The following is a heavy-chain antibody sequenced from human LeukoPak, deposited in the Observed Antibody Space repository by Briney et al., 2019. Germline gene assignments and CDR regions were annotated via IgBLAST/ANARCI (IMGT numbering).Heavy chain of an antibody. CDR2: ISYDGSNK. V-gene: IGHV3-30*18. D-gene: IGHD5-12*01. CDR1: GFTFSSYG. Sequence: GGSLRLSCAASGFTFSSYGMHWVRQAPGKGLEWVAVISYDGSNKYYADSVKGRFTISRDNSKNTLYLQMNSLRAEDTAVYYCAKDQHEVDIVATSFDYWGQGTLVTVSS. J-gene: IGHJ4*02. CDR3: AKDQHEVDIVATSFDY.